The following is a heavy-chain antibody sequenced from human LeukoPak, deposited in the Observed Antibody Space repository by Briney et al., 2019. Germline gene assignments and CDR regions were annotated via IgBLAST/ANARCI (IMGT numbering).Heavy chain of an antibody. CDR3: AKDGLF. Sequence: GGSLRLSCAASGFTFSGYAMNWVRQAPGKGLEWVSGITSGTSTHYADSVKGRFTISRDNSKNTLFLQMNSLKTEDTAVYYCAKDGLFGGQGTLAPVSS. CDR2: ITSGTST. V-gene: IGHV3-23*01. CDR1: GFTFSGYA. J-gene: IGHJ4*02.